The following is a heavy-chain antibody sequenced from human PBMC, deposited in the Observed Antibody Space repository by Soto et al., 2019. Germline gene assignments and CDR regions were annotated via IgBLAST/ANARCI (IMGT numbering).Heavy chain of an antibody. J-gene: IGHJ5*02. CDR2: VSGSGVDT. Sequence: PGGSLRLSCAASGFTFSSYAMSWVRQAPGKGLEWVSSVSGSGVDTYYRDSVKGRFAISRDNSKNTVYLHMNSLRAEDTALYYCAKHRPHYYDTLDPSGQGTLVTVSS. CDR1: GFTFSSYA. D-gene: IGHD3-22*01. V-gene: IGHV3-23*01. CDR3: AKHRPHYYDTLDP.